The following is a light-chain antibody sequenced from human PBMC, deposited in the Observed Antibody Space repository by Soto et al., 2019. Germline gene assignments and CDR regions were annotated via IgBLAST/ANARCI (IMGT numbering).Light chain of an antibody. CDR1: SSDVGAYYY. J-gene: IGLJ1*01. CDR2: EVT. Sequence: QSALTQPPSASGSPGQSVTISCTGTSSDVGAYYYVSWYQVHPDKAPKLILSEVTKRPSGVPDRFAGSKSGNTASLTVSELQPEDEADYYCKSYAGNDNPYVFGSGTKLTVL. V-gene: IGLV2-8*01. CDR3: KSYAGNDNPYV.